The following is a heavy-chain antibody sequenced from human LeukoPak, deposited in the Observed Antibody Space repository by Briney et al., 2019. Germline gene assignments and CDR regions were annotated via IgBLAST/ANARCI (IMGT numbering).Heavy chain of an antibody. D-gene: IGHD2-2*01. CDR3: AKDAPVNIVVVPAANS. CDR1: GFTFSSYA. V-gene: IGHV3-23*01. CDR2: MSGSGGST. J-gene: IGHJ4*02. Sequence: PGGSLRLSCAASGFTFSSYAMSWVRQAPGKGLEWVSAMSGSGGSTYYADSVKGRFTISRDNSKNTLYLQMNSLRAEDPAVYYCAKDAPVNIVVVPAANSWGQGTLVTVSS.